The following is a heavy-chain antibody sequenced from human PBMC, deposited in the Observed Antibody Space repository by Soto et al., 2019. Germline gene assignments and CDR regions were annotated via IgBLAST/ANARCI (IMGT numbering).Heavy chain of an antibody. CDR1: GYTFTSYD. CDR2: MNPNSGNT. D-gene: IGHD6-19*01. V-gene: IGHV1-8*01. CDR3: ARGRSGSGWSPWDYYYYGMDV. Sequence: QVQLVQSGAEVKKPGASVKVSCKASGYTFTSYDINWVRQATGQGLEWMGWMNPNSGNTGYAQKFQDRVTMTRNTSISTAYMELSSLRSEDTAVYYWARGRSGSGWSPWDYYYYGMDVWGQGTTVTVSS. J-gene: IGHJ6*02.